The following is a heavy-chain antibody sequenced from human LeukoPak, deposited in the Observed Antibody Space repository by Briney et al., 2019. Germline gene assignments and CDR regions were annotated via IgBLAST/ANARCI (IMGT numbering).Heavy chain of an antibody. Sequence: SQTLSLTCTVSGGSISSGSYYWSWIRQPAGKGLEWIGRIYTSGSTNYNPSLKSRVTISVDTSKNQFSLKLSSVTAADTAVYYCARARITGTNIDYWGQGTLVTVSS. V-gene: IGHV4-61*02. CDR1: GGSISSGSYY. CDR3: ARARITGTNIDY. D-gene: IGHD1-7*01. CDR2: IYTSGST. J-gene: IGHJ4*02.